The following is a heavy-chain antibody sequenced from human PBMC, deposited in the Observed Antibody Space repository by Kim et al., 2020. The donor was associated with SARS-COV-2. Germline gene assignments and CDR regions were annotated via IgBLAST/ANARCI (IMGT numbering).Heavy chain of an antibody. D-gene: IGHD3-16*01. J-gene: IGHJ4*02. Sequence: SETLSLTCTVSGGSISNGGFYWTWIRRHPGKGLEWLGYIYSTGSTYYNPSLRSRLSISLDKSKNQFSLNLTSVTAADTAMYYCARPLRGGVGGGLSWGQGSLVTVSS. V-gene: IGHV4-31*03. CDR1: GGSISNGGFY. CDR2: IYSTGST. CDR3: ARPLRGGVGGGLS.